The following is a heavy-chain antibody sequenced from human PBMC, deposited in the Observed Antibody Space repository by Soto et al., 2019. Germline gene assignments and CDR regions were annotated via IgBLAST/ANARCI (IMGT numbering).Heavy chain of an antibody. CDR1: GFTFSSYA. V-gene: IGHV3-23*01. J-gene: IGHJ4*02. Sequence: GGSLRLSCAASGFTFSSYAMSWVRQAPGKGLEWVSAISGSGGSTYYADSVKGRFTISRDNSKNTLYLQMNSLRAEDTAVYYCAKTRGEKRSLYSSSWGLEFDYWGQGTLVTVSS. CDR3: AKTRGEKRSLYSSSWGLEFDY. CDR2: ISGSGGST. D-gene: IGHD6-13*01.